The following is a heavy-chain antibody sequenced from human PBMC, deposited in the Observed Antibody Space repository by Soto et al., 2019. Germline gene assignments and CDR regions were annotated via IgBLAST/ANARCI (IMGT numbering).Heavy chain of an antibody. V-gene: IGHV3-21*01. D-gene: IGHD6-13*01. CDR1: GFTFSSYS. J-gene: IGHJ4*02. Sequence: GSLRLSCAASGFTFSSYSMNWVRQAPGKGLEWVSSISSSSSYIYYADSVKGRFTISRDNAKNSLCLQMNSLTVEDTAVYYCARYQQLDGGYWGQGTLVTVSS. CDR2: ISSSSSYI. CDR3: ARYQQLDGGY.